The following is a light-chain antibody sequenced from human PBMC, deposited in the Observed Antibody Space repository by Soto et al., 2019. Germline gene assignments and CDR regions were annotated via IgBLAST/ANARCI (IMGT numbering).Light chain of an antibody. V-gene: IGKV1-39*01. Sequence: DIQMTQSPSSLSASVGDRVTITCRASQSINSNLNWYQQKSGQAPKLLIYATSTLQSGVPSRFSGSGSGTDFTLTTSGLQPEDFATYYCHQTDSSPQTFGQGTKLEIK. J-gene: IGKJ2*01. CDR3: HQTDSSPQT. CDR1: QSINSN. CDR2: ATS.